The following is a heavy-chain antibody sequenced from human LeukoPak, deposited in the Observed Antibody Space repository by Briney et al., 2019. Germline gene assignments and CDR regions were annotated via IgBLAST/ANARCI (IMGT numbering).Heavy chain of an antibody. D-gene: IGHD3-22*01. V-gene: IGHV4-34*01. J-gene: IGHJ4*02. CDR2: INHSGST. CDR1: GGSFSGYY. Sequence: PSETLSLTCGVSGGSFSGYYFSWVRQSPEKGLEWIGEINHSGSTNYNPSLKSRVTISVDTAKKQISLKLNSVTAADTAVYYCARNSVPSFCSDTSGYFYYWGQGTLVTVSS. CDR3: ARNSVPSFCSDTSGYFYY.